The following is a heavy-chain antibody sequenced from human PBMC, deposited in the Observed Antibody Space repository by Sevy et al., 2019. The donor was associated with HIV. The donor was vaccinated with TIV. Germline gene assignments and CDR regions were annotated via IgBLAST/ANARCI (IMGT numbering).Heavy chain of an antibody. CDR2: IRHDGSNK. J-gene: IGHJ6*02. CDR1: GFTFSTYD. Sequence: GGSLRLSCAASGFTFSTYDMHWVRQAPGKGLEWVAYIRHDGSNKYYGHSVRGRFTISRDNSKSTLYVQLNSLRAEDTAVYYCARGRKTTQEWLEELDYYYGMDVWGQGSSVTVSS. D-gene: IGHD2-8*01. CDR3: ARGRKTTQEWLEELDYYYGMDV. V-gene: IGHV3-30*02.